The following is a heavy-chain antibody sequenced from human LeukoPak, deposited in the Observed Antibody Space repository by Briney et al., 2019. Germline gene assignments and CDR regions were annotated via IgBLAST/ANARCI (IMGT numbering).Heavy chain of an antibody. Sequence: GGSLRLSCAASGFTFSSYSMNWVRQAPGKGLEWVSSISSSSTYIYYSDSVKGRFTISRDDTKNSLYLQMNSLRAEDTAVYYCARDHEHVVQLDAFDIWGQGTMVTVSS. V-gene: IGHV3-21*01. CDR3: ARDHEHVVQLDAFDI. CDR1: GFTFSSYS. D-gene: IGHD1-1*01. CDR2: ISSSSTYI. J-gene: IGHJ3*02.